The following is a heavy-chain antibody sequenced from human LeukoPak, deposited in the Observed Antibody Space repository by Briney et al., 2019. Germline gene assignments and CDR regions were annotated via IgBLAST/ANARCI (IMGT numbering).Heavy chain of an antibody. D-gene: IGHD1-1*01. CDR3: ARDHNYAFDN. CDR2: IGIESGNT. V-gene: IGHV3-48*04. Sequence: GGSLRLSRTASGFPFIDYSMNWVRQAPGKGLEWISYIGIESGNTNYADSVKGRFTISADNAKESLYLQMNSLRVEDTAVYYCARDHNYAFDNWGQGTLVSVSS. J-gene: IGHJ4*02. CDR1: GFPFIDYS.